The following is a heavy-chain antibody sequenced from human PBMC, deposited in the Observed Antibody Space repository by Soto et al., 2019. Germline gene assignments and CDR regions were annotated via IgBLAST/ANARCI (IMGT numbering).Heavy chain of an antibody. CDR1: EAIFSSNA. Sequence: QVQLVQSGAEVKKPGSSVKVTCKSSEAIFSSNAISWVRQAPGQGLEWMGGILPIFGRTNYAQKFQGRVTITADASTRTAHMELSRLTSEDTPVYYCATWVPCYSYVPRFYFQYWGQGTLGTVSS. D-gene: IGHD2-2*02. J-gene: IGHJ4*02. CDR3: ATWVPCYSYVPRFYFQY. V-gene: IGHV1-69*01. CDR2: ILPIFGRT.